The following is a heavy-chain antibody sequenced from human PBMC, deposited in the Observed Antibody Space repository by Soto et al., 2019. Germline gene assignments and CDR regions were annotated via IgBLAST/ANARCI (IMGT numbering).Heavy chain of an antibody. Sequence: EVQLVESGGGLVQPGGSLRLSCAASGFTFSSYWMHWVRQAPGKGLVWVSRINSNGSSTSYAVSVKGQVTISRDNGKNTLYLPKNSLRAEDTFVYYCARDGYGGKNWYFDLWGRGTLVTVSS. V-gene: IGHV3-74*01. CDR2: INSNGSST. CDR1: GFTFSSYW. D-gene: IGHD4-17*01. CDR3: ARDGYGGKNWYFDL. J-gene: IGHJ2*01.